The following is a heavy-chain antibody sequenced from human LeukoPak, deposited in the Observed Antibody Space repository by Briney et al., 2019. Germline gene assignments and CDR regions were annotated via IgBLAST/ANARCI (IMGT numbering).Heavy chain of an antibody. CDR1: GFTFSSYS. V-gene: IGHV3-21*01. D-gene: IGHD3-16*01. CDR2: ISSSSSYI. Sequence: GGSLRLSCAASGFTFSSYSMNWVRQAPGKGLEWVSSISSSSSYIYYADSVKGRFTISRDNAKNSLYLQMNSLRAEDTSVYYCARDWARSNSPLGFDYWGQGTLVTVSS. CDR3: ARDWARSNSPLGFDY. J-gene: IGHJ4*02.